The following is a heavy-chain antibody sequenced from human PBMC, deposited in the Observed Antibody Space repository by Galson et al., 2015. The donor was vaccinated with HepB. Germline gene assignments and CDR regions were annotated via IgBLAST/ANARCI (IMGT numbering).Heavy chain of an antibody. V-gene: IGHV1-46*01. D-gene: IGHD4-17*01. CDR2: INPSGGST. Sequence: VSCKASGYTFTSYYMHWVRQAPGQGLEWMGIINPSGGSTSYAQKFQGRVTMTRDTSTSTVYMELSSLRSEDTAVYYCARVDPTTGGGGGAFDIWGQGTMVTVSS. J-gene: IGHJ3*02. CDR3: ARVDPTTGGGGGAFDI. CDR1: GYTFTSYY.